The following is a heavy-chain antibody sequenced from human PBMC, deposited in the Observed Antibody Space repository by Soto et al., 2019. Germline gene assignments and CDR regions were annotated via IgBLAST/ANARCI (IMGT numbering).Heavy chain of an antibody. CDR2: IYSSGST. CDR1: GDSLSSYY. D-gene: IGHD2-2*01. J-gene: IGHJ3*02. V-gene: IGHV4-59*01. CDR3: ARFGYYDIVVTRAFDI. Sequence: SETLSLTCTIFGDSLSSYYWSCLRQPPGKGREWIGYIYSSGSTDYNPPLKSRVTISVDTSKNQFSLKLSSVTAADTAVYYCARFGYYDIVVTRAFDIWGQGTMVTVSS.